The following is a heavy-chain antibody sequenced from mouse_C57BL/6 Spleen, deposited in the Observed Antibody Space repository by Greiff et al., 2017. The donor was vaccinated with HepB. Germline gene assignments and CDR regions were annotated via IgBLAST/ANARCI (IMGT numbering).Heavy chain of an antibody. Sequence: QVQLKQSGAELVRPGASVTLSCKASGYTFTDYEMHWVKQTPVHGLEWIGAIDPETGGTAYNQKFKGKAILTADKSSSTAYMELRSLTSEDSAVYYCTRSSNWDAYYFDYWGQGTTLTVSS. J-gene: IGHJ2*01. CDR2: IDPETGGT. CDR1: GYTFTDYE. V-gene: IGHV1-15*01. CDR3: TRSSNWDAYYFDY. D-gene: IGHD4-1*01.